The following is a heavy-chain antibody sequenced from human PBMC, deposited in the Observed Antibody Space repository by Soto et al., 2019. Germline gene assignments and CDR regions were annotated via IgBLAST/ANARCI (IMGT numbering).Heavy chain of an antibody. Sequence: PSETLSLTCAVYGGSFSGYYWSWIRQPPGKGLEWIGYIYYSGSTYYNPSLKSRVTISVDTSKNQFSLKLSSVTAADTAVYYCAREVDIVATTGGYYFDYWGQGTLVTVSS. D-gene: IGHD5-12*01. J-gene: IGHJ4*02. V-gene: IGHV4-34*09. CDR1: GGSFSGYY. CDR3: AREVDIVATTGGYYFDY. CDR2: IYYSGST.